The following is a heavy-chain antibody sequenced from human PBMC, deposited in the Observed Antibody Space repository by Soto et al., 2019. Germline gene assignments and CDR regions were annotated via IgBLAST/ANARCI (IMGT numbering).Heavy chain of an antibody. Sequence: GGSLRLSCAASGFTFSDHYMDWVRQAPGKGLEWVGRTRNKANSYTTEYAASVKGRFTISRDDSKNSLYLQMNSLQTEDTAVYYCARGGLGLRTKYYFDYWGRGTLVTVSS. CDR1: GFTFSDHY. CDR2: TRNKANSYTT. CDR3: ARGGLGLRTKYYFDY. D-gene: IGHD2-8*01. J-gene: IGHJ4*02. V-gene: IGHV3-72*01.